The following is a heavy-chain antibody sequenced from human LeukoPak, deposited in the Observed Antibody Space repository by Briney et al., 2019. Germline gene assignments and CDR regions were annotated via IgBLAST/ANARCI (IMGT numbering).Heavy chain of an antibody. CDR2: IYTSGST. V-gene: IGHV4-61*09. Sequence: PSETLSLTCTVSGGSISSGSYYWSWIRQPAGKGPEWIGHIYTSGSTSYNPSLQSRVTISVDTSNHEFSLKLTSVTAADTAVYYCARAGGSVGWYGTIDSWGQGTLVTVSS. D-gene: IGHD6-19*01. CDR3: ARAGGSVGWYGTIDS. J-gene: IGHJ4*02. CDR1: GGSISSGSYY.